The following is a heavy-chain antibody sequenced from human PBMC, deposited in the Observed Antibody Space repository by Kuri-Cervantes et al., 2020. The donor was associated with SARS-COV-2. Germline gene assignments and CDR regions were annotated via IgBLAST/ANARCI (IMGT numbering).Heavy chain of an antibody. J-gene: IGHJ4*02. Sequence: SETLSLTCTVSGVSSRSHYWSWMWQPAMIGRIYTSGSSNYNPSLKSRVTMSVDTSKKQFSLKLTSVTAADTAVYFCVGIWSNYRFDYWGQGTLVTVSS. V-gene: IGHV4-4*07. CDR3: VGIWSNYRFDY. CDR1: GVSSRSHY. D-gene: IGHD3-3*01. CDR2: IYTSGSS.